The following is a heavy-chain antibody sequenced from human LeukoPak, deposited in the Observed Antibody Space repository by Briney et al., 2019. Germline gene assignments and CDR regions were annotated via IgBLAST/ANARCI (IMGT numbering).Heavy chain of an antibody. CDR1: GGSISSYY. J-gene: IGHJ4*02. Sequence: SETLSLTCTVSGGSISSYYWSWVRQPPGKGLEWIWYIYYSGSTNYNPSLKSRVTISVDTSKNQFSLKLSSVTAADTAVYYCARTYYYDSSGTLEGFDYWGQGTLVTVSS. CDR3: ARTYYYDSSGTLEGFDY. V-gene: IGHV4-59*01. D-gene: IGHD3-22*01. CDR2: IYYSGST.